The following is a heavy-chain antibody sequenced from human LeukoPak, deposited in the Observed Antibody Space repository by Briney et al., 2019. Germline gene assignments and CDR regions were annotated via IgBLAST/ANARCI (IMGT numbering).Heavy chain of an antibody. CDR3: ARGTVTTGYFDY. D-gene: IGHD4-17*01. J-gene: IGHJ4*02. CDR1: GGSISSSY. CDR2: IYYSGST. Sequence: SETLSLTCTVSGGSISSSYWGWIRQPPGKGLEWIGYIYYSGSTKYNPSLKSRVTISVDTSKNQFSLKLTSVTAADTAVFYCARGTVTTGYFDYWGQGILVTVSS. V-gene: IGHV4-59*01.